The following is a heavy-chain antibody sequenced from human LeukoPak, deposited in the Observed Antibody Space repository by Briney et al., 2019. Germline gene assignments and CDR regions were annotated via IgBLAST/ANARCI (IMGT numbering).Heavy chain of an antibody. Sequence: PGGSLRLSCAASGFSFSNYGMHWVRQAPGKGLDWVAVISSDGSDKYYADSVKGRFTISRDNSKNTLYLQMNSLRPEDTAIYYCAKDEGREGDYWGQGTLVTVSS. J-gene: IGHJ4*02. CDR2: ISSDGSDK. D-gene: IGHD1-26*01. CDR1: GFSFSNYG. CDR3: AKDEGREGDY. V-gene: IGHV3-30*18.